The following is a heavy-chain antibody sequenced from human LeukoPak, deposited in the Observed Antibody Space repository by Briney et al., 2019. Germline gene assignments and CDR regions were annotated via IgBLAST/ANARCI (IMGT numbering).Heavy chain of an antibody. CDR3: ARLYRTYYYMDV. V-gene: IGHV4-61*01. Sequence: PSETLSLTCTVSGDSVSGDSLTTYYWSWLRQPPGKGLEWIGYIYHSGSTNYNPSLKIRVTISIDTSKNQFSLTLNSVTAADTATYYCARLYRTYYYMDVWGKGTSVTVSS. J-gene: IGHJ6*03. D-gene: IGHD1-14*01. CDR1: GDSVSGDSLTTYY. CDR2: IYHSGST.